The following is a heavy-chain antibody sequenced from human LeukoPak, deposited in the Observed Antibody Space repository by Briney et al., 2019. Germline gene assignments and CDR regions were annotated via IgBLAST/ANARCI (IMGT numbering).Heavy chain of an antibody. CDR1: GYTFTSYA. Sequence: ASVKVSCKASGYTFTSYAMHWVRQAPGQRLEWMGWINAGNGNTKYSQKFQGRVTITRDTSASTAYMELRSLRSDDTALYYCLRMVRGLTNLDYWGQGTLVTVSS. J-gene: IGHJ4*02. CDR3: LRMVRGLTNLDY. CDR2: INAGNGNT. D-gene: IGHD3-10*01. V-gene: IGHV1-3*01.